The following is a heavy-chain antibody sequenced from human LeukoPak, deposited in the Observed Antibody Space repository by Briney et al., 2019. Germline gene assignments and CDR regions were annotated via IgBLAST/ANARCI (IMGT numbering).Heavy chain of an antibody. V-gene: IGHV3-30*04. CDR1: GFTFSSYA. J-gene: IGHJ4*02. CDR2: ISYDGSNK. CDR3: ARDSSPYYYGSGSHDY. D-gene: IGHD3-10*01. Sequence: SGRSLRLSCAASGFTFSSYAMHWVRHAPGKGLVWVAVISYDGSNKYYADSVKGRFTISRENSKNTLYLQMNSRRAEDTAVYYCARDSSPYYYGSGSHDYWGQGTLVTVSS.